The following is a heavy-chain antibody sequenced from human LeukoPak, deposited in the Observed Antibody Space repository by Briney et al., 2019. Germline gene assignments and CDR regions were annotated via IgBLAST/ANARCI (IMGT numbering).Heavy chain of an antibody. D-gene: IGHD6-19*01. Sequence: PSETLSLTCTVSGGSISSRGYYWSWIRQPPGKGLEWIGYIYYSGSTNYNPSLKSRVTISVDTSKNQFSLKLSSVTAADTAVYYCARLRVGYSSGWPDGWFDPWGQGTLVTVSS. CDR3: ARLRVGYSSGWPDGWFDP. J-gene: IGHJ5*02. CDR2: IYYSGST. CDR1: GGSISSRGYY. V-gene: IGHV4-61*05.